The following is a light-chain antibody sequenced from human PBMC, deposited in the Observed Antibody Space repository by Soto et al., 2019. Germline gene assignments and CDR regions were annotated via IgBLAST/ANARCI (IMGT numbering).Light chain of an antibody. J-gene: IGLJ1*01. CDR1: SSDVGYYNY. V-gene: IGLV2-11*01. CDR2: DVS. CDR3: CSYAGSYTWV. Sequence: SALTQPRSVSGSPGQSVTISCTGTSSDVGYYNYVSWFQQYPGKAPKLIIYDVSGRPSGVPDRFSGSKSGNTASLTISGLQAEDEADYYCCSYAGSYTWVFGTGTKVTVL.